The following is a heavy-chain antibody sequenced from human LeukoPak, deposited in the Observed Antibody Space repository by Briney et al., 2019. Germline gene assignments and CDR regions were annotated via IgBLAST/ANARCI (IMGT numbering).Heavy chain of an antibody. CDR2: ISYDGSNK. CDR3: ASGDSSSGGMDA. Sequence: GGSLRLSCAASGFTFSSYAMHWVRQAPGKGLEWVAVISYDGSNKYYADSVKGRFTISRDNSKNTLYLQMNSLRAEDTAVYYCASGDSSSGGMDAWGQGTTVTVSS. V-gene: IGHV3-30-3*01. D-gene: IGHD6-6*01. J-gene: IGHJ6*02. CDR1: GFTFSSYA.